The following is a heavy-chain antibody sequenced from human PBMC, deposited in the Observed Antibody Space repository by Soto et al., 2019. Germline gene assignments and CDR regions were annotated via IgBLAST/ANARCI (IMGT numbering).Heavy chain of an antibody. CDR2: IIPIFGTA. CDR3: ARGYSKRWLQLGYFDY. J-gene: IGHJ4*02. Sequence: ASVKVSCKASGGTFSSYAISWVRQAPGQGLEWMGGIIPIFGTANYAQKFQGRVTITADESTSTAYMELSSLRSEDTAVYYCARGYSKRWLQLGYFDYWGQGTLVTSPQ. CDR1: GGTFSSYA. D-gene: IGHD5-12*01. V-gene: IGHV1-69*13.